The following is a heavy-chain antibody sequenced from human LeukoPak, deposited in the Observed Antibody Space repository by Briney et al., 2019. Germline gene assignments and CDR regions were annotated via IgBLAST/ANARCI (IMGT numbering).Heavy chain of an antibody. CDR3: ATDVAAAGTGDDY. CDR1: GGSISSSYYY. J-gene: IGHJ4*02. V-gene: IGHV4-39*02. D-gene: IGHD6-13*01. CDR2: IYYSGST. Sequence: SETLSLTCTVSGGSISSSYYYWGWIRQPPGKGLEWIGSIYYSGSTYYNPSLKSRVTISVDTSKNQFSLKLSSVTAADTAVYYCATDVAAAGTGDDYWGQGTLVTVSS.